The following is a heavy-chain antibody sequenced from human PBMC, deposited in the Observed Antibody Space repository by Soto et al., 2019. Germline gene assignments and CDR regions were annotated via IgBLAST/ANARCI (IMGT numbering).Heavy chain of an antibody. CDR3: ARGNHRWLQLWYFDL. Sequence: QVQLVQSGAEVKKPGSSVTVSCKASGGTFSSYTISWVRQAPGQGLEWMGGIIPIFGTANYAQKFQGRVTXPXAXSXXTAYMELSSLRSEDTAVYYCARGNHRWLQLWYFDLWGRGTLVTVSS. CDR1: GGTFSSYT. CDR2: IIPIFGTA. J-gene: IGHJ2*01. V-gene: IGHV1-69*05. D-gene: IGHD5-12*01.